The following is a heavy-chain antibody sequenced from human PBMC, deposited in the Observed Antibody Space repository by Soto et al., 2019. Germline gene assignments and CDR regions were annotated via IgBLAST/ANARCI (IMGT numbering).Heavy chain of an antibody. CDR3: ARGVVVVAATQNNWFDP. D-gene: IGHD2-15*01. CDR2: IIPIFGTA. Sequence: QVQLVQSGAEVKKPGSSVKVSCKASGGTFSSYAISWVRQAPGQGLEWMGGIIPIFGTANYAQKFQGRVTITADKSTSTAYMELSSLRSEDTAVYYCARGVVVVAATQNNWFDPWGQGTLVTVPS. V-gene: IGHV1-69*06. CDR1: GGTFSSYA. J-gene: IGHJ5*02.